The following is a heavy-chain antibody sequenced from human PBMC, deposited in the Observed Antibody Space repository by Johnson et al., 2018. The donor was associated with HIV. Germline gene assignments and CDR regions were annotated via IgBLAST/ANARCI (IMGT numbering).Heavy chain of an antibody. CDR3: TRDRDGVGVS. V-gene: IGHV3-72*01. CDR1: GFTFDDYS. Sequence: VQLVESGGGVVRPGGSLRLPCAASGFTFDDYSMSWVRQAPGKGLEWIGRIRNKANRYSTEYAASVKGRFTSSRDDSKNSLSLQMSSLKTEDTAVYYCTRDRDGVGVSWGQGTMVTVSS. D-gene: IGHD3-10*01. J-gene: IGHJ3*01. CDR2: IRNKANRYST.